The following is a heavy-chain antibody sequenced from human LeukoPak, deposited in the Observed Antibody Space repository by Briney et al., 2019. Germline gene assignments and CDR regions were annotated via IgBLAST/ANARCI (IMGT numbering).Heavy chain of an antibody. CDR2: ISSSGSTI. CDR3: ARSRVTTSPFDY. CDR1: GFTFSSYE. Sequence: GGSLRLSCAASGFTFSSYEMNWVRQAPGKGLEWVSYISSSGSTIYYADSVKGRFTISRDNAKNSLYLQMNSLRAEDTALYHCARSRVTTSPFDYWGQGTLVTVSS. J-gene: IGHJ4*02. D-gene: IGHD4-17*01. V-gene: IGHV3-48*03.